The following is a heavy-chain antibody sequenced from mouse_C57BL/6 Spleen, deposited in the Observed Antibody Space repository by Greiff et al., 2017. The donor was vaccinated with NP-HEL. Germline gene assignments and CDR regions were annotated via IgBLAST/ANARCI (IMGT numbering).Heavy chain of an antibody. Sequence: VKLMESGAELARPGASVKLSCKASGYTFTSYGISWVKQRTGQGLEWIGEIYPRSGNTYYNEKFKGKATLTADKSSSTAYMELRSLTSEDSAVYFCAGYDYDVGYAMDYWGQGTSVTVSS. V-gene: IGHV1-81*01. CDR3: AGYDYDVGYAMDY. CDR2: IYPRSGNT. J-gene: IGHJ4*01. D-gene: IGHD2-4*01. CDR1: GYTFTSYG.